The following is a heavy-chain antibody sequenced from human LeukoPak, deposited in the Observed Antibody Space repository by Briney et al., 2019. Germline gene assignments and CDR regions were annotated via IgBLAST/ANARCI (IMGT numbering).Heavy chain of an antibody. CDR3: ARDLIAAAGTGGGFNWFDP. Sequence: SETLSLTCTVSGGSISNKCWSWVRQPPGKGLEWIGYIYYSGNTNYNTSLKSRVTISVDTSKNQFSLKLSSVNAADTAVYYWARDLIAAAGTGGGFNWFDPWGQGTLVTVSS. CDR1: GGSISNKC. J-gene: IGHJ5*02. V-gene: IGHV4-59*12. CDR2: IYYSGNT. D-gene: IGHD6-13*01.